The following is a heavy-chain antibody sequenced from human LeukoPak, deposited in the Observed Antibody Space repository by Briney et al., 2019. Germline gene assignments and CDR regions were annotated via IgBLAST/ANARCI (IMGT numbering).Heavy chain of an antibody. Sequence: QPGGSLRLSCAASGFTFSNYEMYWVRQAPGRGLEWVSYISSSGLTMYYADSVKGRFTISRDNAKNFLYLQMNSLRAEDTAVYYCARRTTGDDYWGQGTLVTVSS. J-gene: IGHJ4*02. CDR3: ARRTTGDDY. CDR1: GFTFSNYE. CDR2: ISSSGLTM. D-gene: IGHD4-17*01. V-gene: IGHV3-48*03.